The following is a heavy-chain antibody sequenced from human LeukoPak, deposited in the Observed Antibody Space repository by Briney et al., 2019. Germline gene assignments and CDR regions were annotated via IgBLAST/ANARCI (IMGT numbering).Heavy chain of an antibody. Sequence: GGSLRLSCAASGFTFSSYAMSWVRQARGKGREWVSSISGSGGSTYYADSVKGRFTLSRDNSKNTLYLQMNSLRAEDTAVYYCAKAVTMVRGVIITTYYYGMDVWGQGTTVTVPS. CDR3: AKAVTMVRGVIITTYYYGMDV. CDR2: ISGSGGST. CDR1: GFTFSSYA. J-gene: IGHJ6*02. D-gene: IGHD3-10*01. V-gene: IGHV3-23*01.